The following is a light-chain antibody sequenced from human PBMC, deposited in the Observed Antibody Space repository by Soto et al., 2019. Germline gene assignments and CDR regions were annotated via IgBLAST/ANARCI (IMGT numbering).Light chain of an antibody. CDR1: QSISSSY. V-gene: IGKV3-20*01. CDR3: QQYGDSRT. CDR2: GAS. J-gene: IGKJ1*01. Sequence: EIVLTQSPGTLSLSPGERATLSCRASQSISSSYLAWYQQKPGQAPRLLIYGASSRATGIPDRFSGSGSGTDFTLTISRLEPEDFAVYYCQQYGDSRTFGQGTRVKIK.